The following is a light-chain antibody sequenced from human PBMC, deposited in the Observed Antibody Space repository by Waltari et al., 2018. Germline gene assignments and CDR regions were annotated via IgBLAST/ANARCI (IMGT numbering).Light chain of an antibody. J-gene: IGKJ2*01. Sequence: DIQMTQSPSSLSASVGDRVTITCQASQGISKFVNWYQHKAGKATKLLIHDATRLEVVVPSRFTGSGSGTDFPFTGSSLQPEDIATYYCQQFDSVPYTFGQGTKLEI. CDR1: QGISKF. V-gene: IGKV1-33*01. CDR2: DAT. CDR3: QQFDSVPYT.